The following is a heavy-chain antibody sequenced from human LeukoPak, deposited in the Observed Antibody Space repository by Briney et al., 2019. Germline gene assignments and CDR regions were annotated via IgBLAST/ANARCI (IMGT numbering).Heavy chain of an antibody. V-gene: IGHV3-23*01. CDR3: ARGQEFDDGVFDS. CDR2: ISGSGGST. CDR1: AFTFRSYA. J-gene: IGHJ4*02. Sequence: GGSLRLSCAASAFTFRSYAMSWVRQAGGKGLEWVSAISGSGGSTYYADSVKGRFTISRDNSKNTVYLQMNSLRVEDTAIYYCARGQEFDDGVFDSWGQGTLVTVSS. D-gene: IGHD1-1*01.